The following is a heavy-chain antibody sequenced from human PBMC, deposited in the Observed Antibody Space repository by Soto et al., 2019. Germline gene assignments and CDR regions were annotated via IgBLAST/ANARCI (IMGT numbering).Heavy chain of an antibody. CDR2: ISGSGYST. CDR1: GFTFSSYA. J-gene: IGHJ2*01. V-gene: IGHV3-23*01. Sequence: EVQLLESGGGLVQPGGSLRLSCAASGFTFSSYAMSWVRQAPGKGLEWVSAISGSGYSTYYADSVKGRFTISRDNSKNTLNLQMNSLRAEDTAVYYCAKSDLLQYFGWFQGGGYFEPWGRGTLVTVSS. D-gene: IGHD3-9*01. CDR3: AKSDLLQYFGWFQGGGYFEP.